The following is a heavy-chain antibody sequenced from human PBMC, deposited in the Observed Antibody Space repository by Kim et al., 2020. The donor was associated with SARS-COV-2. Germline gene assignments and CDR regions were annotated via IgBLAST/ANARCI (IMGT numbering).Heavy chain of an antibody. Sequence: ASVKVSCKASGYTFTSYAMNWVRQAPGQGLEWMGWINTNTGNPTYAQGFTGRFVFSLDTSVSTAYLQISSIKAEDTAVYYCARDPSYSSGWDYYYYGMDVWGQGTTVTVSS. J-gene: IGHJ6*02. CDR1: GYTFTSYA. CDR2: INTNTGNP. CDR3: ARDPSYSSGWDYYYYGMDV. V-gene: IGHV7-4-1*02. D-gene: IGHD6-19*01.